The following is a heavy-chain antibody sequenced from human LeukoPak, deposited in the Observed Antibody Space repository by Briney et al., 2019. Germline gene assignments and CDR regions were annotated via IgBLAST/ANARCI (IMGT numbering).Heavy chain of an antibody. J-gene: IGHJ4*02. CDR2: ISRSGSFI. CDR1: GFTFSDYY. D-gene: IGHD3-10*01. Sequence: PGGSLRLSCAASGFTFSDYYMSWIRQAPGKGLEWVSYISRSGSFISYTDSVKGRFTISRDNAKNSLYLQKNSLRADDTAVYYCAREGPMLRGVIGGKIDYWGQGTVVTVSS. CDR3: AREGPMLRGVIGGKIDY. V-gene: IGHV3-11*01.